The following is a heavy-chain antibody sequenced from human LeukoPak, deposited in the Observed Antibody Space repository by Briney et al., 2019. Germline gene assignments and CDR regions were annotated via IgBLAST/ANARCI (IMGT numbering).Heavy chain of an antibody. V-gene: IGHV3-30*03. Sequence: PGGSLRLSCAASGFTFSSYGMHWVRQAPGKGLEWVAVISYDGSNKYYADSVKGRFTISRDNSKNTLYLQMNSLRAEDTAVYYCARDSYGSSFYLDYWGQGTLVTVSS. CDR1: GFTFSSYG. CDR2: ISYDGSNK. CDR3: ARDSYGSSFYLDY. J-gene: IGHJ4*02. D-gene: IGHD6-6*01.